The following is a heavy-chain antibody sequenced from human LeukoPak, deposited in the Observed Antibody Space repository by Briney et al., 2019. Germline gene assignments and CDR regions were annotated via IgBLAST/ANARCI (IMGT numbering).Heavy chain of an antibody. CDR3: ARRHDILTGYHIGGIWYYYMDV. V-gene: IGHV1-2*02. CDR1: GYTFSGFY. Sequence: ASVKVSCKASGYTFSGFYIHWVRQAPGQGLEWMGWINPNSGVTNYAQKLQGRVTITRDTSIDTAYMQLSRLRSDDTAVYYCARRHDILTGYHIGGIWYYYMDVWGKGTTVTVSS. J-gene: IGHJ6*03. D-gene: IGHD3-9*01. CDR2: INPNSGVT.